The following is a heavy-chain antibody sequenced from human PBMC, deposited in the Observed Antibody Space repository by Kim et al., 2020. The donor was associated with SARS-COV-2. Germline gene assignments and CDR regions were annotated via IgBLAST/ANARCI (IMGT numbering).Heavy chain of an antibody. V-gene: IGHV3-23*01. CDR3: AKDQVVAGGQGYYGY. D-gene: IGHD2-15*01. Sequence: DSGKGRFTTSRDNSKNTLYLQMNSLRAEDTAVYYCAKDQVVAGGQGYYGYWGQGTLVTVSS. J-gene: IGHJ1*01.